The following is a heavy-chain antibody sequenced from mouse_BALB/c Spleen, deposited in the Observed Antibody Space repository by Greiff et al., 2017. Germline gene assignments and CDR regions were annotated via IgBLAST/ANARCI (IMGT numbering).Heavy chain of an antibody. Sequence: QVQLKESGPGLVQPSQSLSITCTVSGFSLTSYGVHWVRQSPGKGLEWLGVIWSGGSTDYNAAFISRLSISKSNSKSKVFFKMKRLQANDAAIYYCARGRALDAWFAYWGQGTLVTVSA. CDR1: GFSLTSYG. CDR2: IWSGGST. CDR3: ARGRALDAWFAY. J-gene: IGHJ3*01. V-gene: IGHV2-2*02.